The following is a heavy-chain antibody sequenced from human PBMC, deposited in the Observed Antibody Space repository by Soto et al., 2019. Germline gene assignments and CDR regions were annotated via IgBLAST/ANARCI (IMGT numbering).Heavy chain of an antibody. CDR1: GYTFSNYW. D-gene: IGHD3-10*01. V-gene: IGHV5-51*01. CDR3: ARKFAPEFFDS. Sequence: GESLKISCKASGYTFSNYWIAWVRQMPGKGLEWMGIIYPRDSDSKYSPAFQGQVTFSVDKSLDTAYLQWTSLEASDTAIYFCARKFAPEFFDSWGQGTLVTVS. CDR2: IYPRDSDS. J-gene: IGHJ4*02.